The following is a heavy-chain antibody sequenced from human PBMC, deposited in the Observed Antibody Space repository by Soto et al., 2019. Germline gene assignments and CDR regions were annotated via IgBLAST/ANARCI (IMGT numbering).Heavy chain of an antibody. V-gene: IGHV4-30-4*01. CDR1: GGSINSGDYY. Sequence: PSETLSLTCTVSGGSINSGDYYWTWVRQPPGKGLEWIGYIYYDGNSQHNPSLKSRVTMSIDTSKNQFSLNLSSVTAADTAVYYCARDPRSLPRGPNNWLDLWAPGTQDTVSS. D-gene: IGHD1-26*01. CDR2: IYYDGNS. CDR3: ARDPRSLPRGPNNWLDL. J-gene: IGHJ5*02.